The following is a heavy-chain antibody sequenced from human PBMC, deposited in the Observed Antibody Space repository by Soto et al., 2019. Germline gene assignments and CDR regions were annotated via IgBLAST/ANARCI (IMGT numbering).Heavy chain of an antibody. CDR1: GGSISSGDYY. Sequence: SETLSLTCTVSGGSISSGDYYWSWIRQPPGKGLEWIGYIYYSGSTYYNPSLKSRVTISVDTSKNQFSLKLSSVTAADTAVYYCARVSGSYYGINYFDYWGQGTLVTVSS. CDR2: IYYSGST. J-gene: IGHJ4*02. D-gene: IGHD1-26*01. CDR3: ARVSGSYYGINYFDY. V-gene: IGHV4-30-4*01.